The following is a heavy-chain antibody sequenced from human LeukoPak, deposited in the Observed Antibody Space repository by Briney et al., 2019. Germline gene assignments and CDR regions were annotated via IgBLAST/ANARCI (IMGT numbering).Heavy chain of an antibody. Sequence: GGSLRLSCTASGFTFGDYAMSWFRQAPGKGLEWVGFIRIKAYGGTTEYAASVKGRFTISRADSKSIAYLQMNSLKTEDTAVYYCTRVVGTTILYYYYYMDVWGKGTTATVSS. CDR1: GFTFGDYA. J-gene: IGHJ6*03. CDR3: TRVVGTTILYYYYYMDV. CDR2: IRIKAYGGTT. V-gene: IGHV3-49*03. D-gene: IGHD1-7*01.